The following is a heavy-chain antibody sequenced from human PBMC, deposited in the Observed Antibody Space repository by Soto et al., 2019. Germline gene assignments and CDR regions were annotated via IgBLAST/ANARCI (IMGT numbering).Heavy chain of an antibody. D-gene: IGHD4-4*01. CDR2: ISYDGSNK. V-gene: IGHV3-30*18. CDR1: GFTFSSYG. J-gene: IGHJ5*02. Sequence: GGSLRLSCAASGFTFSSYGMHWVRQAPGKGLEWVAVISYDGSNKYYADSVKGRFTISRDNSKNTLYLQMNSLRAEDTAVYYCAKDLSTVTYNWFDPWGQGTLVTVSS. CDR3: AKDLSTVTYNWFDP.